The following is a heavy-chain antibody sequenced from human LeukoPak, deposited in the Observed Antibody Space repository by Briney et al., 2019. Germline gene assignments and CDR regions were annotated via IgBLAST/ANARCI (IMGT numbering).Heavy chain of an antibody. D-gene: IGHD2-2*03. CDR3: AKGGYCSSTSCYFKHYYYMDV. CDR2: ISGSGGST. Sequence: QPGGSLRLSCAASGFTFSSYAMSWVRQAPGEGLEWVSAISGSGGSTYYADSVKGRFTISRDNSKNTLYLQMNSLRDEDTAVYYCAKGGYCSSTSCYFKHYYYMDVWGKGTTVTVSS. V-gene: IGHV3-23*01. J-gene: IGHJ6*03. CDR1: GFTFSSYA.